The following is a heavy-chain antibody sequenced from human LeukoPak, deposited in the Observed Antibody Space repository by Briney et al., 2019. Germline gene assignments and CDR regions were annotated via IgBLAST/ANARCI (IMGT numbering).Heavy chain of an antibody. Sequence: GGSLRLSCAASGFTFSSYTMNWVRQAPGKGLEWISFIDTSSSTMHYADSVKGRFTISRDNAKNSLCLQMNSLRAEDTAVYYCQRKGFDYWGQGTLVTVSS. CDR2: IDTSSSTM. J-gene: IGHJ4*02. V-gene: IGHV3-48*01. CDR3: QRKGFDY. CDR1: GFTFSSYT.